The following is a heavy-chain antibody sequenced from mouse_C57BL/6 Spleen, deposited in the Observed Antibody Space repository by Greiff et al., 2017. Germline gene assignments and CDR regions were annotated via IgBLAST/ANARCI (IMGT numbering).Heavy chain of an antibody. Sequence: VQRVESGAELMKPGASVKLSCKATGYTFTGYWIEWVKQRPGHGLASIGEILPGSGSTNSNEKFKGKATFIADTSSNTAYMQHSSLTTGDSALYYGARDVYYDYWGQGTTLTVSS. J-gene: IGHJ2*01. V-gene: IGHV1-9*01. CDR2: ILPGSGST. D-gene: IGHD2-3*01. CDR3: ARDVYYDY. CDR1: GYTFTGYW.